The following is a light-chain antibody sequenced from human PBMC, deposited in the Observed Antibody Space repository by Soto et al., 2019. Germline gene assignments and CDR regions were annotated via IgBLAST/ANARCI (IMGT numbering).Light chain of an antibody. V-gene: IGKV1-5*01. Sequence: DIQMTQSPSTLSASVGERVTITCRASQSVTNWLAWYQQKPRKAPKLLIYDVSSLESGVPSRFSGSGSGTEFILTISSLQPEDFETYYCQQYDSYSWTFGQGTKVDI. CDR1: QSVTNW. CDR2: DVS. J-gene: IGKJ1*01. CDR3: QQYDSYSWT.